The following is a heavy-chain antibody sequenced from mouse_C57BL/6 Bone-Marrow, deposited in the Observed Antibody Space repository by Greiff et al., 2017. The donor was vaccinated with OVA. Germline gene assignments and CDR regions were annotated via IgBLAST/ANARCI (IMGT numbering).Heavy chain of an antibody. V-gene: IGHV1-64*01. CDR2: IHPNSGST. J-gene: IGHJ3*01. CDR1: GYTFTRSW. Sequence: QVQLQQPGAELVKPGASVKLSCKASGYTFTRSWMHWVKQRPGQGLEWIGMIHPNSGSTTYNDKFKSKATLTVDKSSSTASMQLSSLTSEDSAVYYCARRAYYSNYEGFAYWGQGTLVTVSA. D-gene: IGHD2-5*01. CDR3: ARRAYYSNYEGFAY.